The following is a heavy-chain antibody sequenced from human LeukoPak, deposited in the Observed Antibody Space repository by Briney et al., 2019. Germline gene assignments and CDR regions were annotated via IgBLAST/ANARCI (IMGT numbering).Heavy chain of an antibody. D-gene: IGHD1-26*01. V-gene: IGHV1-18*01. CDR3: ARDFLAVGATFHDAFDI. CDR2: ISAYNGNT. CDR1: GYTFTSYG. J-gene: IGHJ3*02. Sequence: GASVKVSCKASGYTFTSYGISWVRQAPGQGLEWMGWISAYNGNTNYAQKLQGRVTMTTDTSTSTAYMELRSLRSDDTAVYYCARDFLAVGATFHDAFDIWGQGTMVTVSS.